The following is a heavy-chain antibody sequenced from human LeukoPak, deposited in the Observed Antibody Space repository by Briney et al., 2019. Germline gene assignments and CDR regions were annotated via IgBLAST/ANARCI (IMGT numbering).Heavy chain of an antibody. CDR2: MYYTGSA. V-gene: IGHV4-59*01. CDR1: GGSISSYY. J-gene: IGHJ3*01. Sequence: SETLSLTCTVSGGSISSYYWNWIRQPPGQGLEWIGYMYYTGSANYNPSLRSRVTIAVDTSKNQVSLKLSSVTAADTAIYYCARIPTDTTMGWRAFDVWGQGTMVTVSS. CDR3: ARIPTDTTMGWRAFDV. D-gene: IGHD4/OR15-4a*01.